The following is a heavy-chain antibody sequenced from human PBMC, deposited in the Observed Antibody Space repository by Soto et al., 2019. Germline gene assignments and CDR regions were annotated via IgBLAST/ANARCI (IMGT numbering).Heavy chain of an antibody. Sequence: SETLSLTCTVSGGSISSSSYYWGWIRQPPGKGLEWIGSIYYSGSTYYNPSLKSRVTISVDTSKNQFSLKLSSVTAADTAVYYCARHAEQQLDYYYYYYMDVWGKGTTVTVSS. V-gene: IGHV4-39*01. CDR3: ARHAEQQLDYYYYYYMDV. CDR2: IYYSGST. J-gene: IGHJ6*03. D-gene: IGHD6-13*01. CDR1: GGSISSSSYY.